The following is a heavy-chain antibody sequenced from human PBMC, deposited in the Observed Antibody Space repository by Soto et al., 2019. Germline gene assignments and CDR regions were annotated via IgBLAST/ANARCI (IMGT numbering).Heavy chain of an antibody. V-gene: IGHV4-59*01. Sequence: SETLSLTCTVSGSSISPFYWSWIRQPPGKGLEWIGYIYYTGSTKYNPSLKSRVTLSLGTSRNQLSLKLSSVTAADTAVYYCTRVGGYYGDYPNFDYWGPGTLVTAPQ. CDR2: IYYTGST. CDR1: GSSISPFY. J-gene: IGHJ4*02. D-gene: IGHD4-17*01. CDR3: TRVGGYYGDYPNFDY.